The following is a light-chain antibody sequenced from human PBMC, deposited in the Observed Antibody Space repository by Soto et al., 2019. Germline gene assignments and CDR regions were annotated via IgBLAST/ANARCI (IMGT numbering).Light chain of an antibody. J-gene: IGLJ1*01. CDR2: EVS. CDR3: SSFKGTNSVV. V-gene: IGLV2-8*01. CDR1: TSNIGSNY. Sequence: QSVLTQPPSASGTPGQRVTISCSGSTSNIGSNYVSWYQQRPGEAPKLIIYEVSKRPSGVPDRIFASKSGNTASLTVSGLQADDEANYYCSSFKGTNSVVFGTGTKLTVL.